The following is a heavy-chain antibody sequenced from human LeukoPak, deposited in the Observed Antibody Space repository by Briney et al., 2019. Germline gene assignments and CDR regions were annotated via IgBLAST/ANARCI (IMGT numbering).Heavy chain of an antibody. D-gene: IGHD3-10*02. CDR3: AKDVRPGGGGMDV. Sequence: PGGSLRLSCAASGFTFRIYAMSWVRQAPGKGLEWVSTISDNGRSSHYADSVKGRFTISRDNSKNTLDLQMNSLKAEDTAIYYCAKDVRPGGGGMDVWGQGTTVTVSS. J-gene: IGHJ6*02. CDR1: GFTFRIYA. V-gene: IGHV3-23*01. CDR2: ISDNGRSS.